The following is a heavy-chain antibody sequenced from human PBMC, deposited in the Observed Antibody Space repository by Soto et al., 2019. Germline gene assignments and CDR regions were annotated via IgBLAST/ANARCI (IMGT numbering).Heavy chain of an antibody. CDR1: GFIFTRYS. J-gene: IGHJ4*02. CDR3: ARESEDLTSNFDY. V-gene: IGHV3-21*06. CDR2: ISSTTKYI. Sequence: EVQLVESGGGLVKPGGSLRLSCAASGFIFTRYSMNWVRQAPGKGLEWVSSISSTTKYIYYGDSMKGRFTISRDNAKNSLYLEMNSLRAEDTAVYYCARESEDLTSNFDYWGQGTLVTVSS.